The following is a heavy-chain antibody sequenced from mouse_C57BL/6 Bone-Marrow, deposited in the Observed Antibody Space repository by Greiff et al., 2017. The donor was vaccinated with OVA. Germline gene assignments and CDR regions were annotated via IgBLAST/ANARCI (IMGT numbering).Heavy chain of an antibody. J-gene: IGHJ3*01. CDR1: GYTFTSYG. V-gene: IGHV1-81*01. CDR3: ARTRTGTGFAY. Sequence: VQLQQSGAELARPGASVKLSCKASGYTFTSYGISWVKQRPGQGLEWIGEIYPRSGNTYYNEKFKGKATLTADKSSSTAYMELRSLTSEDSAVYFWARTRTGTGFAYWGQGTLVTVSA. CDR2: IYPRSGNT. D-gene: IGHD4-1*01.